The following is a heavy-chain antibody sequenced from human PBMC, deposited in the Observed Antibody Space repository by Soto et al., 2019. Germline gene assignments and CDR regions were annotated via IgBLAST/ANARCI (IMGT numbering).Heavy chain of an antibody. CDR3: AKTPVRYCTNGVCNGIDY. D-gene: IGHD2-8*01. V-gene: IGHV3-30*18. J-gene: IGHJ4*02. Sequence: GGSLRLSCAASGFTFSSYGMHWVRQATGKGLEWVAVISYDGSNKYYADSVKGRFTISRDNSKNTLYLQMNSLRAEDTAVYYCAKTPVRYCTNGVCNGIDYWGQGTLVTVSS. CDR2: ISYDGSNK. CDR1: GFTFSSYG.